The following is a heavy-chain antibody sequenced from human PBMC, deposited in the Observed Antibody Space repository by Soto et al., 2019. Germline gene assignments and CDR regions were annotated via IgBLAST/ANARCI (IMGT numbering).Heavy chain of an antibody. J-gene: IGHJ6*02. CDR1: GFTFSSYW. D-gene: IGHD4-17*01. CDR2: IKQDGSEK. CDR3: ARGLTTTPGPYYYYYGMDV. V-gene: IGHV3-7*05. Sequence: GGSLRLSCAASGFTFSSYWMSWVRQAPGKGLEWVANIKQDGSEKYYVDSVKGRFTISRDNAKNSLYLQMKSLRAEDTAVYSCARGLTTTPGPYYYYYGMDVWGQGTTVTVSS.